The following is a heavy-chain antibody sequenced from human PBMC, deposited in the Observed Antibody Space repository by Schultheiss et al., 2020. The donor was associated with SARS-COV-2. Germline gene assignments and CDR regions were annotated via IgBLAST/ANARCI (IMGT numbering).Heavy chain of an antibody. Sequence: GGSLRLSCVASGFTFSGYGMHWVRQAPGKGLEWVGRIKSKTDGGTTDYAAPVKGRFTISRDDSKNTLYLQMNSLKTEDTAVYYCTVQLRFTPGPYYYYGMDVWGQGTTVTVSS. D-gene: IGHD3-3*01. CDR3: TVQLRFTPGPYYYYGMDV. V-gene: IGHV3-15*01. J-gene: IGHJ6*02. CDR1: GFTFSGYG. CDR2: IKSKTDGGTT.